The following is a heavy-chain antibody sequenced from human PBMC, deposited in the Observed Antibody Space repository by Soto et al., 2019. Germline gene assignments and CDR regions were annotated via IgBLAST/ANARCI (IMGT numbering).Heavy chain of an antibody. CDR1: GGTFSSYA. CDR2: IIPIFGTA. V-gene: IGHV1-69*13. CDR3: AREAHRRDNILTGYWDY. J-gene: IGHJ4*02. Sequence: GASVKVSCKASGGTFSSYAISWVRQAPGQGLEWMGGIIPIFGTANYAQKFQGRVTITADESTSTAYMELSSLRSEDTAVYYCAREAHRRDNILTGYWDYWGQGTLVTVSS. D-gene: IGHD3-9*01.